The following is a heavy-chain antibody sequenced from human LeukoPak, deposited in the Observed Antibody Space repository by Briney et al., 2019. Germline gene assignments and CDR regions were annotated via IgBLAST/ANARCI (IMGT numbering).Heavy chain of an antibody. CDR3: ARARIVGATVDY. V-gene: IGHV4-59*01. CDR2: IYYSGST. CDR1: GGSISSYY. Sequence: SETLSLTCTVSGGSISSYYWSWIRQPPGKGLEWIGYIYYSGSTNYNPSLKSRVTILVDTSKNQFSLKLSSVTAADTAVYYCARARIVGATVDYWGQGTLVTVSS. D-gene: IGHD1-26*01. J-gene: IGHJ4*02.